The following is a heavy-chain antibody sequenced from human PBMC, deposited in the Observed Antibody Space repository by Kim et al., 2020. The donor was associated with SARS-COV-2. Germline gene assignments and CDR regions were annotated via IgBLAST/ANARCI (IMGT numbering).Heavy chain of an antibody. CDR2: IWYDGSNK. V-gene: IGHV3-33*01. CDR1: GFTFSSYG. J-gene: IGHJ4*02. Sequence: GGSLRLSCAASGFTFSSYGMHWVRQAPGKGLEWVAVIWYDGSNKYYADSVKGRFTISRDNSKNTLYLQMNSLRAEDTAVYYCARGASGWYRHSGSWAEYKNSPYIDYWGQGTLVTVSS. D-gene: IGHD6-19*01. CDR3: ARGASGWYRHSGSWAEYKNSPYIDY.